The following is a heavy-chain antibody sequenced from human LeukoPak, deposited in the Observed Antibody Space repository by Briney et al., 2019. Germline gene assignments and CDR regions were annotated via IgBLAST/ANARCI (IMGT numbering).Heavy chain of an antibody. CDR2: TYYGGST. D-gene: IGHD3-22*01. V-gene: IGHV4-31*03. J-gene: IGHJ6*02. Sequence: SETLSLTCTVSGGSISSGGYYWSWIRQHPGKGLEWIGYTYYGGSTYYNPSLKSRVTISVDTSKNQFSLKLSSVTAADTAVYYCARASGYYYYYYGMDVWGQGTTVTVSS. CDR1: GGSISSGGYY. CDR3: ARASGYYYYYYGMDV.